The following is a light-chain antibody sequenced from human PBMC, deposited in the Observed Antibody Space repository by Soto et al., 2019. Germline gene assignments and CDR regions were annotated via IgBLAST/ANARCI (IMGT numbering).Light chain of an antibody. CDR1: QSISSY. V-gene: IGKV1-39*01. J-gene: IGKJ3*01. CDR3: QQSSMTPFT. Sequence: DIQMTQSPSSLSASAGDRVTITCRASQSISSYLNWYQQKPGKAPKLLIYAASNLQSEDPSRFSGSGSGTDFTLTISSLQPEDFATFFCQQSSMTPFTFGPGTKVAIK. CDR2: AAS.